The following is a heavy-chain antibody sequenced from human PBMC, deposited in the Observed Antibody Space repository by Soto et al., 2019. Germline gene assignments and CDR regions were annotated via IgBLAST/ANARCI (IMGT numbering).Heavy chain of an antibody. Sequence: EVQLVQSGGGLVHPGMSLRLSCAASGFTFDDYAIHWVRQAPGKGLELVAGISWNSATIDYAVSVQGRFTISRDNAKKSLYLQLTTLTAEDPALYSCATTHSLGWYDAYDLWRPGTTMTVSS. J-gene: IGHJ3*01. CDR2: ISWNSATI. D-gene: IGHD6-19*01. CDR3: ATTHSLGWYDAYDL. V-gene: IGHV3-9*01. CDR1: GFTFDDYA.